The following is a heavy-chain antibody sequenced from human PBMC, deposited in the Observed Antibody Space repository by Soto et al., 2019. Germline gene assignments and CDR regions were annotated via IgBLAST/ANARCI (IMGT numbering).Heavy chain of an antibody. Sequence: EVQLVESGGGLVKPGGSLRLSCAASGFTFSSYSMNWVRQAPGKGLEWVSSISSSSSYIYYADSVKGRFTISRDNAKNSLYLQMNSLIAEDTAVYYCARDFSTSTRAFDIWGQGTMVTVSS. D-gene: IGHD5-12*01. V-gene: IGHV3-21*01. CDR1: GFTFSSYS. J-gene: IGHJ3*02. CDR3: ARDFSTSTRAFDI. CDR2: ISSSSSYI.